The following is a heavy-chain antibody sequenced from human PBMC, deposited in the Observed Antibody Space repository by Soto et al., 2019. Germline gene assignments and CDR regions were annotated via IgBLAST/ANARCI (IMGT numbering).Heavy chain of an antibody. J-gene: IGHJ4*02. Sequence: GGSLRLSCAASGFAFSSFAMSWVRQAPGKGLDWVSAISGSGGSTYSADSVKGRFTISRDNSKNTLYLQMSSLRAEDTAVYYCARGSSAGKGSPPDFWGQGSLVTVSS. CDR2: ISGSGGST. V-gene: IGHV3-23*01. CDR3: ARGSSAGKGSPPDF. CDR1: GFAFSSFA. D-gene: IGHD6-13*01.